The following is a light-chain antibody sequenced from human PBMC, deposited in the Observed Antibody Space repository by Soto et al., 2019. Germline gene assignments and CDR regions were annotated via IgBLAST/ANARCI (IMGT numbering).Light chain of an antibody. CDR2: DVS. Sequence: EIVLTQSPATLSLSPGERVTLSCRASQSVSNSLAWYQQKPGQPPRLLIYDVSNRATGIPARFSGIGSGTDFTLTITSLEPEDFAVYFCHQRYNWPRVTFGQGTQLEIK. CDR3: HQRYNWPRVT. CDR1: QSVSNS. J-gene: IGKJ5*01. V-gene: IGKV3-11*01.